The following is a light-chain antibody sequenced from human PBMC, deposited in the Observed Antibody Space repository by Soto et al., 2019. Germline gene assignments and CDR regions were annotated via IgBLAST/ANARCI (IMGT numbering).Light chain of an antibody. CDR2: GAS. J-gene: IGKJ2*01. V-gene: IGKV3-15*01. CDR1: QSISSN. Sequence: EIVMTQSPATLSVSPGERGTLSCRASQSISSNLAWYQQKPGQAPRLLIYGASTRATGFPARFSGSGSGTEFTLTITSLQSEDFAVYYCHQYNNWPYTFGQGTKLEIK. CDR3: HQYNNWPYT.